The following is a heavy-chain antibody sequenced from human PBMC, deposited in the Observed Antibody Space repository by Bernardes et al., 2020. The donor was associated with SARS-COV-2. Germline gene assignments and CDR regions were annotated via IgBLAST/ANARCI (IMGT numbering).Heavy chain of an antibody. CDR2: IGGSDDTL. CDR1: GFSFRIYA. Sequence: VGALFTSCAASGFSFRIYAMPWVRQVPGPGLAWVSGIGGSDDTLHYADSVRGRFTISRDNSKNTLFLQMDSLRAEDTALYYCAKPVQGLVGFGYWGPGNLVTVSP. CDR3: AKPVQGLVGFGY. J-gene: IGHJ4*02. D-gene: IGHD6-19*01. V-gene: IGHV3-23*01.